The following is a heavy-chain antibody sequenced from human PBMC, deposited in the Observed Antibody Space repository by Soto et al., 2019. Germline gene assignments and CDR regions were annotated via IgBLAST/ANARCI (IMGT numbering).Heavy chain of an antibody. Sequence: PSETLSLTCTVSGGSISSYYWSWIRQPPGKGLEWIGYIYYSGSTNYNPSLKSRVTISVDTSKNQFSLKLSSVTAADTAVYYCAREGSSGYTNFDYWGQGTLVTVSS. V-gene: IGHV4-59*01. CDR1: GGSISSYY. D-gene: IGHD3-22*01. CDR2: IYYSGST. J-gene: IGHJ4*02. CDR3: AREGSSGYTNFDY.